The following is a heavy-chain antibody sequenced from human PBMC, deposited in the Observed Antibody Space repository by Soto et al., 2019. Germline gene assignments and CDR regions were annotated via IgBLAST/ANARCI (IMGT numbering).Heavy chain of an antibody. CDR1: GGSISSYY. CDR2: IYYSGST. V-gene: IGHV4-59*01. D-gene: IGHD6-19*01. CDR3: AREAVAGATAGYFGL. Sequence: QVQLQESGPGLVKPSETLSLTCTVSGGSISSYYWSWMRQPPGKGLEWIGYIYYSGSTNYNPSLKSRGTIXGDXSXNLVGLKLSAVTAADTDVYYCAREAVAGATAGYFGLWGRGTLVTVSS. J-gene: IGHJ2*01.